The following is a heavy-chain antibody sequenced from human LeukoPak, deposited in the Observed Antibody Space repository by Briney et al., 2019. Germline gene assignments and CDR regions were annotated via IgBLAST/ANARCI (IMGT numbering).Heavy chain of an antibody. V-gene: IGHV1-3*02. D-gene: IGHD4-17*01. J-gene: IGHJ4*02. CDR3: AGLGGTTVTKISPYSFDY. CDR1: GYTFTSYA. Sequence: GASVRVSCKASGYTFTSYAMHWVRQAPGQRLEWMGWSNAGNGNTKYSQEFQGRVTITRDTSASTAYMELSSLRSEDMAVYYCAGLGGTTVTKISPYSFDYWGQGTLVTVSS. CDR2: SNAGNGNT.